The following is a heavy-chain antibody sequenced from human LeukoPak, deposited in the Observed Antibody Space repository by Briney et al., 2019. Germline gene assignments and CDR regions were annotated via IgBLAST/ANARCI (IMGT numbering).Heavy chain of an antibody. J-gene: IGHJ4*02. CDR3: ARARRSRGELDY. CDR1: GYTFTSYG. D-gene: IGHD3-22*01. V-gene: IGHV1-18*01. CDR2: ISAYNGNT. Sequence: ASVKVSCKASGYTFTSYGISWVRQAPGQGLEWMGWISAYNGNTNYAQKLQGRVTMTTETSTSTAYMELKSLRSDDTAVYYCARARRSRGELDYWGQGTLVTVSS.